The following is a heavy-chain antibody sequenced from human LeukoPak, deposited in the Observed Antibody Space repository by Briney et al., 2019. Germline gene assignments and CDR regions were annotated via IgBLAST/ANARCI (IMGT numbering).Heavy chain of an antibody. CDR2: ISAYNGNT. D-gene: IGHD2-15*01. CDR1: GYTFNSYD. CDR3: AREGWYSRWFDP. J-gene: IGHJ5*02. Sequence: GASVKVSCKASGYTFNSYDISWVRQAPGQGLEWMGWISAYNGNTNYAQKLQGRVTMTTDTSTSTAYMEPRSLRSDDTAVYCCAREGWYSRWFDPWGQGTLVTVSS. V-gene: IGHV1-18*01.